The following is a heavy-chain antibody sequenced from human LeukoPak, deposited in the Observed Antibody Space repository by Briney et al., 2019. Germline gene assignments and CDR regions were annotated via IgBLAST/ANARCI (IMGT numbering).Heavy chain of an antibody. CDR1: GGSISSYY. CDR2: RHHSGSS. CDR3: ARVVGRGWSYFDS. Sequence: PSETLSLTCTVSGGSISSYYWSWLRQPPGKGLEWIAYRHHSGSSNYNPSLESRVTVSVDTSNNQFSLRVTSVTAADTAVYYCARVVGRGWSYFDSWGQGTLVTVSS. V-gene: IGHV4-59*01. J-gene: IGHJ4*02. D-gene: IGHD6-19*01.